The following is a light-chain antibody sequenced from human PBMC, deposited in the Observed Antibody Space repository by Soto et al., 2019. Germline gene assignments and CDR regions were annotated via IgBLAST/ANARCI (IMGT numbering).Light chain of an antibody. CDR2: DAS. J-gene: IGKJ5*01. Sequence: DIQMTQSPSSLSASVADRVTITWQASQDIRNYLNWYQQKXGKAPKXXIYDASNLETGVLSRFSGSGSGTDFTFTISSLQPEDFATYYCQQYDNLPITFGQGTRLEIK. CDR3: QQYDNLPIT. CDR1: QDIRNY. V-gene: IGKV1-33*01.